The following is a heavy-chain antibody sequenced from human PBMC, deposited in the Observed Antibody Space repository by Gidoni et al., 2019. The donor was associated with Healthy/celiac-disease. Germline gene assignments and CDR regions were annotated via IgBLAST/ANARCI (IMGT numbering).Heavy chain of an antibody. Sequence: QVQLVQSGAEVKKPGASVKVSCKASGYTFPSYYMHWVRQAPGQGLEWMGIINPSGGSTSYAQKFQGRVTMTRDTSTSTVYMELSSLRSEDTAVYYCARDRGGSYYYYYGMDVWGQGTTVTVSS. J-gene: IGHJ6*02. CDR3: ARDRGGSYYYYYGMDV. V-gene: IGHV1-46*03. CDR1: GYTFPSYY. CDR2: INPSGGST. D-gene: IGHD1-26*01.